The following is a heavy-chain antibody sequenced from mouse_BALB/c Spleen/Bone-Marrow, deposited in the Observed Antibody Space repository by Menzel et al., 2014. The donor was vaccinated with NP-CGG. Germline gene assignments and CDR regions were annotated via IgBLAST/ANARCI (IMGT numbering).Heavy chain of an antibody. CDR3: AREVSMDY. CDR1: GFTFSDYY. V-gene: IGHV5-4*02. J-gene: IGHJ4*01. Sequence: EVQLVESGGGLVKPGGSLKLSCAASGFTFSDYYMYWVRQTPEKRLEWVATISDGGSYTYYPDSVKGRFTISRDNAKNNLFLQLSSLKSEGTALYYCAREVSMDYWGQGTSVTVSS. CDR2: ISDGGSYT.